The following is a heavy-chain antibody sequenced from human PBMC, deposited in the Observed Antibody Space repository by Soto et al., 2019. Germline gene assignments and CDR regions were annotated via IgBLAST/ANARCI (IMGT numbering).Heavy chain of an antibody. Sequence: PSDTLSLTCALSGHSINRTDLLNWGRQSPGKGLEWIGEIYQVGNIYYNPSLKSRVTISMDKSKNQFSLTLFYVTPADTAVYSCARHHASSVYWAFDYWGPGDLVLVSS. CDR3: ARHHASSVYWAFDY. J-gene: IGHJ4*02. CDR1: GHSINRTDL. V-gene: IGHV4-4*02. CDR2: IYQVGNI. D-gene: IGHD3-16*01.